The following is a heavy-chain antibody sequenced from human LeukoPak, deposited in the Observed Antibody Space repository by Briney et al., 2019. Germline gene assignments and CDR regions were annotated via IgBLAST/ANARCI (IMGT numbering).Heavy chain of an antibody. J-gene: IGHJ4*02. V-gene: IGHV3-23*01. D-gene: IGHD6-19*01. CDR2: ISGSGGST. Sequence: DPGGSLRLSCAASGFTFSSYAMSWVRQAPGKGLEWVSAISGSGGSTYYADSVKGRFTISRDNSKNTLYLQMNSLRAEDTAVYYCAKDVSGWTVTDYFDYWGQGTLVTVSS. CDR3: AKDVSGWTVTDYFDY. CDR1: GFTFSSYA.